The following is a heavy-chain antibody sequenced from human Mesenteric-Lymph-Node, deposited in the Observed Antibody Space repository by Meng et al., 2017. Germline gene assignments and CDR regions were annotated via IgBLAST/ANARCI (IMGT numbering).Heavy chain of an antibody. V-gene: IGHV3-7*04. Sequence: GESLKISCAASGFTFSNHWMSWVRQAPGKGLEWVANIKQDGSEKNYLDSVQGRFTISRDNAKNSLYLQMDSLRAEDTAVYYCVRGGYSYGSWGQGALVTVSS. CDR3: VRGGYSYGS. CDR2: IKQDGSEK. D-gene: IGHD5-18*01. CDR1: GFTFSNHW. J-gene: IGHJ5*02.